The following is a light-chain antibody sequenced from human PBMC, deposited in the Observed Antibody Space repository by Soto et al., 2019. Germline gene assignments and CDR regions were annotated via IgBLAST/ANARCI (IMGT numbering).Light chain of an antibody. Sequence: EIVLTQSPATLSLSPGERATLSCGASQNVRSYLACYQQKPGQAPRLLIYDASNRATGIPARFSGSGSGTDFTLTISSLEPEDFAVYYCQQYNNWWTFGQGTKVDI. V-gene: IGKV3-11*01. CDR1: QNVRSY. CDR3: QQYNNWWT. CDR2: DAS. J-gene: IGKJ1*01.